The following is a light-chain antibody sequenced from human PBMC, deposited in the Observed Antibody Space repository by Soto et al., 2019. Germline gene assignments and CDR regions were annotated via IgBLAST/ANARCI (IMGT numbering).Light chain of an antibody. V-gene: IGKV3-20*01. CDR3: QQYGSSGT. J-gene: IGKJ1*01. CDR1: QSVSNNY. Sequence: PGERATLSCSASQSVSNNYLAWYQQKPGQAPRLLIYGASNRATGIPDRFSGSGSGTDFTLTISRLEPEDFAVYYCQQYGSSGTFGQGTKVDIK. CDR2: GAS.